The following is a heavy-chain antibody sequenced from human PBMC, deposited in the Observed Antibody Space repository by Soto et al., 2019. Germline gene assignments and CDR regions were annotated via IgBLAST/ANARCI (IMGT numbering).Heavy chain of an antibody. CDR2: INPNSGGT. CDR1: GYTFTGYY. V-gene: IGHV1-2*02. D-gene: IGHD5-12*01. CDR3: ARARGYSGYDHSDFDY. J-gene: IGHJ4*02. Sequence: ASVKVSCKASGYTFTGYYMHWVRQAPGQGLEWMGWINPNSGGTNYAQKFQGRVTVTRDTSISTAYMELSRLRSDDTAVYYCARARGYSGYDHSDFDYWGQGTLVTVSS.